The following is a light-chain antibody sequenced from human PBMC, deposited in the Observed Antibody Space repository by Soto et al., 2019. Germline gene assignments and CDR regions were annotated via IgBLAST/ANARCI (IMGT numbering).Light chain of an antibody. V-gene: IGKV1-5*03. CDR1: QSINSW. Sequence: IQMTQSPFTPAATVGNTVTPTFRGSQSINSWLAWYQQKPGRAPKLLIYEASSLESGVPSRFSGSGSGTEFTLTISSLQSEDVAVYYCQQYNNWPPVTFGQGTKVDIK. CDR3: QQYNNWPPVT. J-gene: IGKJ1*01. CDR2: EAS.